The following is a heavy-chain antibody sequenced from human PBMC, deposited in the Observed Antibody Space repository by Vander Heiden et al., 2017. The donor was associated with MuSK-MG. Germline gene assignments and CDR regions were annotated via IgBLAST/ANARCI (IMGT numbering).Heavy chain of an antibody. CDR3: ARDPYAGKDRACDN. CDR1: GYTFTNYR. CDR2: ISTYNGDT. Sequence: QVHLGPSGAEVEDPGASVRVSCQASGYTFTNYRISWVRQAPGQGLEWMGWISTYNGDTDYALKFRGRVSMTRDTATSTAYMELRSLGTDDTALYDCARDPYAGKDRACDNWGQGTLVTVSS. V-gene: IGHV1-18*01. J-gene: IGHJ4*02. D-gene: IGHD6-13*01.